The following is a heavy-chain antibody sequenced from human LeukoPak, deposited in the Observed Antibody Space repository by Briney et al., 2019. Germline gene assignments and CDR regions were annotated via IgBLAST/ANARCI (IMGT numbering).Heavy chain of an antibody. V-gene: IGHV7-4-1*02. CDR3: ARYSKNGYMDV. J-gene: IGHJ6*03. CDR1: GYTFTGYY. D-gene: IGHD4-11*01. CDR2: INTNTGNP. Sequence: VASVKVSCKASGYTFTGYYMHWERQAPGQGLEWMGWINTNTGNPTYAQGFTGRFVFSLDTSVSTAYLQISSLKAEDTAVYYCARYSKNGYMDVWGKGTTVTISS.